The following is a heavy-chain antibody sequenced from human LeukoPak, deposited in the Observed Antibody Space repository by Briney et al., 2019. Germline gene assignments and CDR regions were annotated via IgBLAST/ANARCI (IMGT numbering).Heavy chain of an antibody. CDR2: INSADNVE. V-gene: IGHV3-48*03. CDR1: GFSLRSSE. D-gene: IGHD2-8*02. Sequence: PGGSLRLSCAASGFSLRSSEMNWVRQAPGKGPEWVAHINSADNVEYYTNSVRGRFTMSRDNAKDLLYLRMNSLRAEDTAVYYCAGSGYWGQGTLVTVSS. J-gene: IGHJ4*02. CDR3: AGSGY.